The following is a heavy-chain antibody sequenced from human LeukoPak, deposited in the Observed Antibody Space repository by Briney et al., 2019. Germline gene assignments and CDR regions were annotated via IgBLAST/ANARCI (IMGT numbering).Heavy chain of an antibody. J-gene: IGHJ5*02. CDR1: GFTFSSYG. D-gene: IGHD3-22*01. CDR3: AKNPRSYDSSGYYYPDP. Sequence: GGSLRLSCAASGFTFSSYGMHWVRQAPGKGLEWVAVIWYDGSNKYYADSVKGRFTISRDNSKNTLYLQMNSQRAEDTAVYYCAKNPRSYDSSGYYYPDPWGQGTLVTVSS. V-gene: IGHV3-33*06. CDR2: IWYDGSNK.